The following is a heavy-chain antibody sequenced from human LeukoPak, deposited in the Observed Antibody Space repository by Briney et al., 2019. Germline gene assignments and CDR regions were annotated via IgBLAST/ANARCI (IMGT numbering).Heavy chain of an antibody. CDR3: ASSSITIFGVVIPEFDY. CDR1: GGSISSYY. D-gene: IGHD3-3*01. V-gene: IGHV4-4*07. Sequence: PSETLSLTCTVSGGSISSYYWSWIRQPAGKGLEWIGRIYTSGSTNYNPSLKSRVTMSVDTSKNQFSLKLSSVTAADTAVYYCASSSITIFGVVIPEFDYWGQGTLVTDSS. J-gene: IGHJ4*02. CDR2: IYTSGST.